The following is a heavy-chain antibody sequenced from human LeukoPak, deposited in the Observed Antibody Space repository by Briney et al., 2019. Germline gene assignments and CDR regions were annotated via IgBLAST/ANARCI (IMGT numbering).Heavy chain of an antibody. CDR1: GFTFSSYS. D-gene: IGHD1-7*01. V-gene: IGHV3-15*07. Sequence: GGSLRLSCVASGFTFSSYSMNWVRQAPGKGLEWVGRIKSKTDGGTTDYAAPVKGRFTISRDESENTLYLQMNSLKNEDTAVYFCTTDGLRDMTSTGTLYGMDVWGQGTTVTVSS. CDR2: IKSKTDGGTT. CDR3: TTDGLRDMTSTGTLYGMDV. J-gene: IGHJ6*02.